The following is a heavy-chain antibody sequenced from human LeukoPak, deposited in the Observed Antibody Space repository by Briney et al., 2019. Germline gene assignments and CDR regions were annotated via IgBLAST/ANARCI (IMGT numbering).Heavy chain of an antibody. D-gene: IGHD4-11*01. CDR1: GGSISSYY. Sequence: PSETLSLTCTVSGGSISSYYWSWIRQPPGKGLDRIGYIYYSGSTNYNPSLKSRVTISVDTSKNQFSLKLSSVTAADTAVYYCARVGDDYSNYYSDYWGQGTLVTVSS. J-gene: IGHJ4*02. V-gene: IGHV4-59*01. CDR2: IYYSGST. CDR3: ARVGDDYSNYYSDY.